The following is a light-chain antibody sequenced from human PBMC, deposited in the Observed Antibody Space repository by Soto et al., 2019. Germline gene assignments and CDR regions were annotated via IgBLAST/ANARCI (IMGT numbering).Light chain of an antibody. CDR1: QSVSSSY. CDR3: QQYNTYWT. CDR2: GAS. Sequence: EIVLTQSPGTLSLSPGERATLSCRASQSVSSSYLAWYQQKPGQAPRLLIYGASSRATGIPDRFSGSGSGTDFTLTITGLQPDDFATYYCQQYNTYWTFGQGTKVDI. V-gene: IGKV3-20*01. J-gene: IGKJ1*01.